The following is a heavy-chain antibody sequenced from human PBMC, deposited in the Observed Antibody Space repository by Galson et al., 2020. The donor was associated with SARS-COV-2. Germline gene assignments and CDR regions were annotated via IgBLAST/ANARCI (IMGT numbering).Heavy chain of an antibody. Sequence: ETSETLSLTCTVSGGSISSSSYYWGWIRQPPGKGLEWIGSIYYSGSTYYNPSLKSRVTISVDTSKNQFSLKLSSVTAADTAVYYCARHFLGYCSSTSGYNVWFDPWGQGTLVTGSS. CDR3: ARHFLGYCSSTSGYNVWFDP. V-gene: IGHV4-39*01. CDR1: GGSISSSSYY. CDR2: IYYSGST. D-gene: IGHD2-2*02. J-gene: IGHJ5*02.